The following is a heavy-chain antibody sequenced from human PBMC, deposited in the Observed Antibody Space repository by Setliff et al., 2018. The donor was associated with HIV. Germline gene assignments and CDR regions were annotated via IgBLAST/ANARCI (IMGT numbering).Heavy chain of an antibody. V-gene: IGHV1-46*01. Sequence: ASVKVSCKTSGCTFTNYYVHWVRQAPGQGLEWMGVITPNGGSANYAQKFQGRVTMTSDTSTSTVYMELRNLRSDDTAVYFCTRSSSDWIQVRFDPWGQGTLVTGSS. D-gene: IGHD6-19*01. CDR2: ITPNGGSA. CDR3: TRSSSDWIQVRFDP. CDR1: GCTFTNYY. J-gene: IGHJ5*02.